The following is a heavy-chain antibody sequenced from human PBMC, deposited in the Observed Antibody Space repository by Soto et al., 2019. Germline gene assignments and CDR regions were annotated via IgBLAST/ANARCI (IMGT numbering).Heavy chain of an antibody. D-gene: IGHD3-16*02. Sequence: PGGSLRLSCAASGFTFSSYAMSWVRQAPGKGLEWVSAISGSGGSTYYADSVKGRFTISRDNSKNTLYLQMNSLRAEDTAVYYCAKDGVLYDYVWGSYRKGGGYWGQGTLVTVSS. CDR2: ISGSGGST. CDR1: GFTFSSYA. J-gene: IGHJ4*02. V-gene: IGHV3-23*01. CDR3: AKDGVLYDYVWGSYRKGGGY.